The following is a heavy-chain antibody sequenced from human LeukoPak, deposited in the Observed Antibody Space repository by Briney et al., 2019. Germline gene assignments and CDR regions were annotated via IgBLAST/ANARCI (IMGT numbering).Heavy chain of an antibody. CDR1: GFTFSGYG. CDR2: IWYDGGNK. J-gene: IGHJ4*02. V-gene: IGHV3-33*01. CDR3: ARDWLELRAFDY. Sequence: GRSLRLSCSASGFTFSGYGMHWVRQAPGKGLEWVALIWYDGGNKYYADSVKGRFSISRDNAKNTLYLQMNSLRAEDTAVYYCARDWLELRAFDYWGQGTLVTVSS. D-gene: IGHD1-7*01.